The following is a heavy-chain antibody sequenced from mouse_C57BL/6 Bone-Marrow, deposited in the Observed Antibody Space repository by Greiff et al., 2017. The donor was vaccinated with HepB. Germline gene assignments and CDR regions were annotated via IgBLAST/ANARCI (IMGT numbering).Heavy chain of an antibody. Sequence: QVQLQQPGAELVKPGASVKLSCKASGYTFTSYWITWVKQRPGQGLEWIGDIYPGSGSTNYNEKFKSKATLTVDTSSSTAYMQLSSLTSEDSAVYSCARGGDSYPYYYAMDYWGQGTSVTVSS. V-gene: IGHV1-55*01. D-gene: IGHD2-12*01. CDR3: ARGGDSYPYYYAMDY. CDR1: GYTFTSYW. CDR2: IYPGSGST. J-gene: IGHJ4*01.